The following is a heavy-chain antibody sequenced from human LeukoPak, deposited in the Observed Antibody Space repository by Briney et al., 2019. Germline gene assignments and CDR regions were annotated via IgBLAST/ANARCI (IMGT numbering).Heavy chain of an antibody. CDR2: IYHSGST. CDR3: ARGKGPELLYYYYYMDV. D-gene: IGHD1-14*01. CDR1: GGSISSGGYY. J-gene: IGHJ6*03. Sequence: SETLSLTCTVSGGSISSGGYYWSWIRQPPGKGLEWIGYIYHSGSTYYNPSLKSRVTISVDRSKNQFSLKLSSVTAADTAVYYCARGKGPELLYYYYYMDVWGKGTTVTVSS. V-gene: IGHV4-30-2*01.